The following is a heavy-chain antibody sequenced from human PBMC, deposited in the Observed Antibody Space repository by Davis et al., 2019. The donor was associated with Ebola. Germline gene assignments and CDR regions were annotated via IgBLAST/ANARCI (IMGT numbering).Heavy chain of an antibody. J-gene: IGHJ4*02. D-gene: IGHD5-18*01. CDR1: GFTFSDHY. V-gene: IGHV3-72*01. CDR3: ARATRGYSYGYPDYFDY. CDR2: TRNKANSYTT. Sequence: PGGSLRLSCAASGFTFSDHYMDWVRQAPGKGLEWVGRTRNKANSYTTEYAASVKGRFTISRDDSKNSLYLQMNSLKTEDTAVYYCARATRGYSYGYPDYFDYWGQGTLVTVSS.